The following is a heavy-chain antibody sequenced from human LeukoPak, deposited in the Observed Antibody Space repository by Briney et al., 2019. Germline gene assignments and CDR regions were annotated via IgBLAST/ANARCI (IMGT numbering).Heavy chain of an antibody. Sequence: SETLSLTCTVSGGSISSYYWSWIRQPAGKGLEWIGRIYTSGSTNYNPSLKSRVTMSVDTSKNQFTLKLSSVTAADTAMYYCARPHSGSYYGALDNWGQGTLVTVSS. CDR2: IYTSGST. D-gene: IGHD1-26*01. J-gene: IGHJ4*02. CDR3: ARPHSGSYYGALDN. CDR1: GGSISSYY. V-gene: IGHV4-4*07.